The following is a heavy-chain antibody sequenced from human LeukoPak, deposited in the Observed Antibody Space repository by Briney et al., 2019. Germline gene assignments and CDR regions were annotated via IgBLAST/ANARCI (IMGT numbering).Heavy chain of an antibody. D-gene: IGHD6-19*01. CDR3: ARSHRIAVAAPIFDC. CDR2: ISSSSSYI. CDR1: GFTFSSYA. Sequence: PGGSLRLSCAASGFTFSSYAMSWVRQAPGKGLEWVSSISSSSSYIYYADSVKGRFTISRDNAKNSLYLQMNSLRAEDTAVYYCARSHRIAVAAPIFDCWGQGTLVTVSS. J-gene: IGHJ4*02. V-gene: IGHV3-21*01.